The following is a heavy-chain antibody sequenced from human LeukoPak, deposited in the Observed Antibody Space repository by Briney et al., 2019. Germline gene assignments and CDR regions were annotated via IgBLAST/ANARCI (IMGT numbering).Heavy chain of an antibody. CDR3: AREMHTTMVRGVIRYYGMDV. D-gene: IGHD3-10*01. V-gene: IGHV1-69*06. CDR2: IIPIFGTA. CDR1: GGTFISYA. Sequence: GSSVKVSCMASGGTFISYAISWVRQAPGQGLEWMGGIIPIFGTANYAQKFQGRVTITADKSTSTAYMELSSLRSEDTAVYYCAREMHTTMVRGVIRYYGMDVWGKGTTVTVSS. J-gene: IGHJ6*04.